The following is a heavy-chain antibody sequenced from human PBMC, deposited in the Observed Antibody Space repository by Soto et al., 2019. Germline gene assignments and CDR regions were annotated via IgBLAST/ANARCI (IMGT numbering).Heavy chain of an antibody. CDR1: GGSISSGDYY. D-gene: IGHD1-1*01. V-gene: IGHV4-30-4*01. CDR2: IYDSGST. CDR3: ARGFRRGTYYYFDY. Sequence: SETLSLTCTVSGGSISSGDYYWSWIRQPPGKGLEWIGYIYDSGSTYYNPSLKSRVTISVDTSKNQFSLKLSSVTAADTAVYYCARGFRRGTYYYFDYWGQGTLVTVSS. J-gene: IGHJ4*02.